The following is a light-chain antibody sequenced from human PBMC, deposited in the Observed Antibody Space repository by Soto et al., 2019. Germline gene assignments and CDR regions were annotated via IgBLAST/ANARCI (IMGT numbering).Light chain of an antibody. CDR1: SSDIAYNY. CDR2: EVN. Sequence: QSALTQPPSASGSPGQSVTVSCTGSSSDIAYNYVSWYQQHPGKAPKLIIYEVNKRPSGVPDRFSGSKSGNTASLTVSGLQAEDEADYYCASWGVSKVFGGGTKVTVL. V-gene: IGLV2-8*01. J-gene: IGLJ2*01. CDR3: ASWGVSKV.